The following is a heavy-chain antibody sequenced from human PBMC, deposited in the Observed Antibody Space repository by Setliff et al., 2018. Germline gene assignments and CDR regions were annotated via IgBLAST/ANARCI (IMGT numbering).Heavy chain of an antibody. CDR1: GGSFSGYY. J-gene: IGHJ4*02. V-gene: IGHV4-34*01. D-gene: IGHD3-3*01. CDR2: INHSGST. Sequence: SETLSLTCAVYGGSFSGYYWSWIRQPPGKGLEWIGEINHSGSTNYNPSLKSRVTISVDTSKNQFSLKLSSVTAADTAVYYCARAFYLEWLLFDYWGQGTLVTVSS. CDR3: ARAFYLEWLLFDY.